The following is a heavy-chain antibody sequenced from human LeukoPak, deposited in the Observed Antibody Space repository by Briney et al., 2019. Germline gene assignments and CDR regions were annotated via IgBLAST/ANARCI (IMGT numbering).Heavy chain of an antibody. CDR3: ARSLFPYYYDSSGYNYDAFDI. V-gene: IGHV3-48*01. CDR1: GFTFSSYS. J-gene: IGHJ3*02. D-gene: IGHD3-22*01. CDR2: ISSSSSI. Sequence: GGSLRLSCAASGFTFSSYSMNWVRQAPGKGLEWVSYISSSSSIYYADSVKGRFTISRDNAKNSLYLQMNSLRAEDTAVYYCARSLFPYYYDSSGYNYDAFDIWGQGTMVTVSS.